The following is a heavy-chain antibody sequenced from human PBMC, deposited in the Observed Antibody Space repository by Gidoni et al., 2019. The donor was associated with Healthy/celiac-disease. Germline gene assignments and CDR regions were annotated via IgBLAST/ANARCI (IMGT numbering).Heavy chain of an antibody. D-gene: IGHD2-15*01. CDR2: ISSSSSTI. CDR3: ARGGYCSGGSCFKRGNWFDP. V-gene: IGHV3-48*02. J-gene: IGHJ5*02. CDR1: GFTFSSYS. Sequence: EVQLVESGGGLVQPGGSLRLSCAASGFTFSSYSMNWVRQAPGKGLDWVSYISSSSSTIYYADSVKGRFTISRDNAKNSLYLQMNSLRDEDTAVYYCARGGYCSGGSCFKRGNWFDPWGQGTLVTVSS.